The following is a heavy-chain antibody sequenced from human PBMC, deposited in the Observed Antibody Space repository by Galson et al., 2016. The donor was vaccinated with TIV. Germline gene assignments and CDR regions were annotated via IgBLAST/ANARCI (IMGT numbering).Heavy chain of an antibody. CDR3: AKDGGPIVVVPAAAEFYYGMDL. Sequence: SLRLSCAASEFTFSNYAMSWVRQAPGKGLEWVSSITGSGDTTYYADSVKGCFTISRDNSKNTLFLQMNSLRGEDTAVYYCAKDGGPIVVVPAAAEFYYGMDLWGQGTTVTVSS. V-gene: IGHV3-23*01. CDR1: EFTFSNYA. D-gene: IGHD2-2*01. J-gene: IGHJ6*02. CDR2: ITGSGDTT.